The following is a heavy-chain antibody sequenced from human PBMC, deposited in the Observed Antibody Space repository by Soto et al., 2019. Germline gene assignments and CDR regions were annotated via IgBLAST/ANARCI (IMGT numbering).Heavy chain of an antibody. D-gene: IGHD3-10*01. Sequence: SEKLPHPCCGSADSLRPGYYCGWIRQPPGKGLEWIGSIYHSGSTYYNPSLKSRVTISVDTSKNQFSLKLSSVTAADTAVYYCARDDGRFGELSSNPNMFTSGVQGTLVTGS. V-gene: IGHV4-38-2*02. CDR3: ARDDGRFGELSSNPNMFTS. CDR2: IYHSGST. J-gene: IGHJ4*02. CDR1: ADSLRPGYY.